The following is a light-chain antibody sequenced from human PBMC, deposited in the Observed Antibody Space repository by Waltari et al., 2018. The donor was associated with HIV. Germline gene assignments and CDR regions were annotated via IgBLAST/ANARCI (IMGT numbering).Light chain of an antibody. Sequence: SYVLPQPPSVSVAPGASATLARIGPNIATKDVHWSRPRPGQAPDVVVHDGDQRSSESPVRISGSNSGHQVTRTIDYVDSDDDAVYYFQVWDTNIDWVFGGGTKLAVL. V-gene: IGLV3-21*02. CDR1: NIATKD. CDR3: QVWDTNIDWV. CDR2: DGD. J-gene: IGLJ3*02.